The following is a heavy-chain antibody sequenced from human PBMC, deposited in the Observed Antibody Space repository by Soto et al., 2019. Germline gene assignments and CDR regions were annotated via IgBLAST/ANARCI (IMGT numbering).Heavy chain of an antibody. Sequence: QTGGSLRLSCAASGFTFSSYGMHWVRQAPGKGLEWVAVIWYDGSNKYYADSVKGRFTISRDNSKNTLYLQMNSLRAEDTAVYYCARDSSSSPTSYYYYGMDVWGQGTTVTVSS. V-gene: IGHV3-33*01. J-gene: IGHJ6*02. CDR1: GFTFSSYG. CDR3: ARDSSSSPTSYYYYGMDV. D-gene: IGHD6-6*01. CDR2: IWYDGSNK.